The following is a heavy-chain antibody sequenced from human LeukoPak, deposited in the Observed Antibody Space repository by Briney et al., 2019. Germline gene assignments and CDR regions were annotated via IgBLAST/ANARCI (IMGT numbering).Heavy chain of an antibody. CDR1: GYSFTSHW. Sequence: GESLKISCKVSGYSFTSHWLGWVRQMPGKGLVWMGVIYPGDSDVKYNPPFQGQVTISVDKSTNTAYLQWSSLKASDTAIYYCARRAYTYGRSGPFDFWGQGTLVTVS. CDR3: ARRAYTYGRSGPFDF. D-gene: IGHD5-18*01. V-gene: IGHV5-51*01. J-gene: IGHJ4*02. CDR2: IYPGDSDV.